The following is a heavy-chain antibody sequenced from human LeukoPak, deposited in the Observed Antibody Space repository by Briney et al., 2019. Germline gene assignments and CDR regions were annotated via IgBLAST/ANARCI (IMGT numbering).Heavy chain of an antibody. J-gene: IGHJ3*02. CDR1: GFTFSSYW. CDR2: IKQDGSEK. CDR3: ASQNDAMDAFDI. V-gene: IGHV3-7*01. D-gene: IGHD1-1*01. Sequence: GSLRLSCAASGFTFSSYWMSWVRQAPGKGLEWVANIKQDGSEKYYVDSVKGRFTISRDNAKNSLYLQMNSLRAEDTAVYYCASQNDAMDAFDIWGQGTMVTVSS.